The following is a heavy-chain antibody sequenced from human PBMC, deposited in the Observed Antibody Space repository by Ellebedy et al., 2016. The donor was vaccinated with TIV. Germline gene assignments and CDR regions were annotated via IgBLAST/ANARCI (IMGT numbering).Heavy chain of an antibody. J-gene: IGHJ5*01. D-gene: IGHD3-3*01. Sequence: GGSLRLXXAASGFTFSTYTMGWVRQAPGKGLEWVSDINPSGSRTYYGDSVTGRFTISRDNSKNTLYLQMNNLRVDDTAIYYCAKALSASSYDSWGQGTLVTVSS. CDR2: INPSGSRT. V-gene: IGHV3-23*05. CDR1: GFTFSTYT. CDR3: AKALSASSYDS.